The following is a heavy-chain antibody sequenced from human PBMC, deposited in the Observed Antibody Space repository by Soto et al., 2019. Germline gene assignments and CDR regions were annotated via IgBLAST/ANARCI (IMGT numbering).Heavy chain of an antibody. D-gene: IGHD5-12*01. CDR3: ATGIVVTIRAPKTDAFDF. V-gene: IGHV4-39*01. CDR2: IYYSGST. CDR1: GGSISSSSYY. Sequence: SETLSLTCTVSGGSISSSSYYWGWIRQPPGKGLEWIGSIYYSGSTYYNPSLKSRVTISVDTSKNQFSLKLSSVTAADTAVYYCATGIVVTIRAPKTDAFDFWGQGTMVTVSS. J-gene: IGHJ3*01.